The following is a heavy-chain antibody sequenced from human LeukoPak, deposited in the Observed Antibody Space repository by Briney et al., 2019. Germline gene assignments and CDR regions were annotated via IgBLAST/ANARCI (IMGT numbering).Heavy chain of an antibody. CDR2: ISYGGSTK. V-gene: IGHV3-30-3*01. Sequence: PGGSLRLSCAASGFTFSSYTIHWVRQAPGKGLEWVAVISYGGSTKYYADSVKGRFTISRDNSKNTLYLQMNSPRAEDTAVYYCAKDPSTAAGIIFDYWGQGTLVTVSS. CDR1: GFTFSSYT. J-gene: IGHJ4*02. CDR3: AKDPSTAAGIIFDY. D-gene: IGHD6-13*01.